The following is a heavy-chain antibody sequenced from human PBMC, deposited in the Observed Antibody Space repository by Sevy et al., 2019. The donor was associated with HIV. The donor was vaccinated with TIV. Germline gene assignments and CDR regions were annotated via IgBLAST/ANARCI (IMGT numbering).Heavy chain of an antibody. Sequence: GESLKISCAASGFTFSSYSMNWVRQAPGKGLEWVSYISSSSSTIYYADSVKGRFTISRDNAKNSLYLQMNSLRDEDTAVYYCARDFPIAAAGSFDYWGQGTLVTVSS. J-gene: IGHJ4*02. D-gene: IGHD6-13*01. CDR2: ISSSSSTI. CDR3: ARDFPIAAAGSFDY. CDR1: GFTFSSYS. V-gene: IGHV3-48*02.